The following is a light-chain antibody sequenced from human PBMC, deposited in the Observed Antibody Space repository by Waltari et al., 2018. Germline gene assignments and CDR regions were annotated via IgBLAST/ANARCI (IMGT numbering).Light chain of an antibody. CDR1: SSDVGGYNY. V-gene: IGLV2-14*01. CDR2: EVY. Sequence: QSALTQPASVSGSPGQSLSISCTGTSSDVGGYNYVSWYQQHPAKAPNLVIFEVYNRPSGVSDRFSGSKSGNTASLTISGLQADDESDYYCSSYASTNSHVFGTGTRVTVL. CDR3: SSYASTNSHV. J-gene: IGLJ1*01.